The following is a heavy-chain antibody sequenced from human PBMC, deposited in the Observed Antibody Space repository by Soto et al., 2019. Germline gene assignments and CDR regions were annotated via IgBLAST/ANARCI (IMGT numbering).Heavy chain of an antibody. CDR3: ARSLDY. J-gene: IGHJ4*02. CDR1: GGSFSGYY. CDR2: INHSGST. V-gene: IGHV4-34*01. Sequence: QVQLQQWGAGLLKPSETLSLTCAVYGGSFSGYYWSWIRQPPGKGLEWIGEINHSGSTNYNPSLKSRVTISVDTAKNQFSLKLSSVNAADTAVYYCARSLDYWGQGTLVTVSS.